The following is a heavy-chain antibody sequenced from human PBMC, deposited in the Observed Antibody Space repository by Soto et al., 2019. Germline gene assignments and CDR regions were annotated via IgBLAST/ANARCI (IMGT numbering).Heavy chain of an antibody. D-gene: IGHD3-22*01. CDR3: ARDPPLDSSGPDAFDI. CDR2: MNPNSGNT. V-gene: IGHV1-8*01. Sequence: QVQLVQSGAEVKKPGASVKVSCKASGYTVTSYDINWVRQATGQGLEWMGWMNPNSGNTGYAQKFQGRVTMTRNTXIXKAYMELSSLRSEDTAVYYCARDPPLDSSGPDAFDIWGQGTMVTVSS. CDR1: GYTVTSYD. J-gene: IGHJ3*02.